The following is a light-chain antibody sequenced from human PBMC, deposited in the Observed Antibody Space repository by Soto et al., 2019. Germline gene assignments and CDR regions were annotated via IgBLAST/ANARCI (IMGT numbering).Light chain of an antibody. Sequence: MTQSPCTVSVSVGERVSISCRASQSVSSELAWYQQRPGQAPRLLIYSASSRESDIPARFSGSGSGTDFTLTVSSLQSEDFAVYYCQQYNSCPWTFGEGTKVDIK. CDR3: QQYNSCPWT. V-gene: IGKV3-15*01. CDR1: QSVSSE. J-gene: IGKJ1*01. CDR2: SAS.